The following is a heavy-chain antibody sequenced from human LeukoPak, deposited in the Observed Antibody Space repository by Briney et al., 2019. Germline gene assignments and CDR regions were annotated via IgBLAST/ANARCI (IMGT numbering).Heavy chain of an antibody. J-gene: IGHJ2*01. CDR2: IYTSGST. Sequence: SGTLSLTCTVSGYSISSGYYWGWIRQPAGKGLEWIGRIYTSGSTNYNPSLKSRVTISVDKSKNQFSLKLSSVTAADTAVYYCARGDGYNPYWYFDLWGRGTLVTVSS. CDR1: GYSISSGYY. D-gene: IGHD5-24*01. CDR3: ARGDGYNPYWYFDL. V-gene: IGHV4-61*02.